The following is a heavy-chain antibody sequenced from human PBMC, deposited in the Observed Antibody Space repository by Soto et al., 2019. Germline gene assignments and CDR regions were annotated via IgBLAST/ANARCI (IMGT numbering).Heavy chain of an antibody. V-gene: IGHV3-53*01. CDR2: IYSGGST. J-gene: IGHJ4*02. D-gene: IGHD3-3*01. CDR3: ARVNGHYDFWSGYFDY. Sequence: GGSLRLSCAASGFTVSSNYMSWVRQAPGKGLEWVSVIYSGGSTYYADSVKGRFTISRDNSKNTLYLQMNSLRAEDTAVDYWARVNGHYDFWSGYFDYWGQGTLVTVSS. CDR1: GFTVSSNY.